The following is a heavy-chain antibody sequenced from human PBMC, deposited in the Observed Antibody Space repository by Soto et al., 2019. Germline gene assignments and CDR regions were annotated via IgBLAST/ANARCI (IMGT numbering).Heavy chain of an antibody. CDR2: IFWDDAK. D-gene: IGHD5-12*01. J-gene: IGHJ4*02. CDR1: GFSLSTRGVG. Sequence: QITLKESGPTLVKPTQTLTLTCTFSGFSLSTRGVGVAWIRQPPGKTLEWLALIFWDDAKWYSPSLKSRLTITEDISKNQVVLTMTNMAPVDTATYCCAHRTRGYVYYCDYWGQRTLGSVS. V-gene: IGHV2-5*02. CDR3: AHRTRGYVYYCDY.